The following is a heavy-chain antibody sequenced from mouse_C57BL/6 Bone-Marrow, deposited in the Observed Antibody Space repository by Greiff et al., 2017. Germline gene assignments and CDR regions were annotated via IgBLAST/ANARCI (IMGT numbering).Heavy chain of an antibody. V-gene: IGHV1-64*01. CDR2: IHPNSGST. J-gene: IGHJ4*01. CDR1: GYTFTSYW. D-gene: IGHD1-1*01. Sequence: QVQLQQPGAELVKPGASVKLSCKASGYTFTSYWMHWVKQRPGQGLEWIGMIHPNSGSTNYNEKFKRKATLPVDKSSSTAYMQLSSLTSEDSAVYYCAREVLRVAMDYWGQGTSVTVSS. CDR3: AREVLRVAMDY.